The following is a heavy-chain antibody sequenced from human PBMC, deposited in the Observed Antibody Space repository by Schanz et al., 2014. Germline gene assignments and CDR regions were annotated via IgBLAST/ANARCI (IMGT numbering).Heavy chain of an antibody. V-gene: IGHV3-48*04. CDR3: AKDRQNRVNRVGYYYGMDV. D-gene: IGHD3-16*01. Sequence: EVQLVESGGGLVQPGGSLRLSCAASGFTFSNYTMYWVRQAPGKGLEWISYITTSTSYTNYADSVKGRFTISRDDAKNSLYLQMNSLRAEDTALYYCAKDRQNRVNRVGYYYGMDVWGQGTTVTVSS. J-gene: IGHJ6*02. CDR1: GFTFSNYT. CDR2: ITTSTSYT.